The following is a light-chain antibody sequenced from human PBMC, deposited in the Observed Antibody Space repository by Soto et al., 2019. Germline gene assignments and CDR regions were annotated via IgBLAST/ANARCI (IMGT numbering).Light chain of an antibody. V-gene: IGKV3-15*01. J-gene: IGKJ1*01. CDR1: QSVSND. CDR2: GAS. Sequence: EIVMTQSPATLSVSPGERVTLSCRASQSVSNDLAWYQQKPGQGPRLLIYGASNRANGIPARFSGSGSGTEFTLTISSLQSEDLAAYSCQQYNNWPWTFGQGTKVDI. CDR3: QQYNNWPWT.